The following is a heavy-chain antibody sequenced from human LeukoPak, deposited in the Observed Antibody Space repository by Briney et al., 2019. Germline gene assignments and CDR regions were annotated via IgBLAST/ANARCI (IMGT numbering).Heavy chain of an antibody. J-gene: IGHJ1*01. CDR1: GFTFSSYV. V-gene: IGHV3-23*01. D-gene: IGHD2-8*01. CDR2: ISGSGDNT. CDR3: ARDNGVQH. Sequence: GGSLRLSCAASGFTFSSYVMSWVRQAPGKGLEWVSAISGSGDNTYYADSVKGRFTISRDNSKNTLYLQMNSLRAEDTAVYYCARDNGVQHWGQGTLVTVSS.